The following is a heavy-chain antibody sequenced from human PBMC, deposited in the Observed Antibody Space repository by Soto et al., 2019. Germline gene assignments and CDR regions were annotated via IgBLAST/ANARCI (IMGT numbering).Heavy chain of an antibody. V-gene: IGHV3-21*01. Sequence: EVQLVESGGGLVKPGGSLRRSCAASGFTFSSYSMNWVRQAPGKGLEWVSSISSSSSYIYYADSVKGRFTISRDNAKNSLYLQMNSLRAEDTAVYYCARETGGDYSYWGQGTLVTVSS. CDR1: GFTFSSYS. CDR2: ISSSSSYI. CDR3: ARETGGDYSY. D-gene: IGHD4-17*01. J-gene: IGHJ4*02.